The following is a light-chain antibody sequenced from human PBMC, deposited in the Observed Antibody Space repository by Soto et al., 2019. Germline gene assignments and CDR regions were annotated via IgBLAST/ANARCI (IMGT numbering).Light chain of an antibody. J-gene: IGKJ4*01. CDR1: QNVGRY. Sequence: EIVLTQSPATLSLSPGETATLSCRASQNVGRYFAWYQQKPGQAPSLLIYDTNNRATGIPARFSGSGSGTDFTLPISNLEPEDFAVYYCQQRSDWVFGGGTKVEIK. V-gene: IGKV3-11*01. CDR2: DTN. CDR3: QQRSDWV.